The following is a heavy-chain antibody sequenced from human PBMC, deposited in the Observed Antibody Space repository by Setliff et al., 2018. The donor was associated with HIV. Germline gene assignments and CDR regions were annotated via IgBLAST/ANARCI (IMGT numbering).Heavy chain of an antibody. V-gene: IGHV1-2*04. Sequence: ASVKVSCKASGYSFTDYYIHWVRQAPGQGLEWMGWINPKSDGTNYAQKFQGWITMTRDTSISTAYMELSRLRSDDTAVYYCARRMDYYDTSGYYQYYFDYWGQGTLVTVSS. CDR3: ARRMDYYDTSGYYQYYFDY. J-gene: IGHJ4*02. D-gene: IGHD3-22*01. CDR1: GYSFTDYY. CDR2: INPKSDGT.